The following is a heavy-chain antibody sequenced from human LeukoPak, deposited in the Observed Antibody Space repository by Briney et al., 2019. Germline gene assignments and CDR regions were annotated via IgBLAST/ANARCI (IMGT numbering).Heavy chain of an antibody. V-gene: IGHV1-2*02. CDR3: ARDPSSVTLYFFDY. CDR2: IDANNGDT. Sequence: ASVKVSCKASGYTFRGNYIHWLRQAPGQGLEWMGWIDANNGDTKSAQKFQGRVTMSRDTSISTAYMDLSGLSPDDAAVYYCARDPSSVTLYFFDYWGQGTLVTVSS. J-gene: IGHJ4*02. CDR1: GYTFRGNY. D-gene: IGHD4-11*01.